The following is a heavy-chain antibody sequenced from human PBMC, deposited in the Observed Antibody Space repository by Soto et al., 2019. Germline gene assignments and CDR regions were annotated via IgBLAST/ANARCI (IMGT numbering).Heavy chain of an antibody. Sequence: PSETLSLTCTVSGAYVTATGYYWSWIRQHPGKGLEWIGYIDSGGSSYYSPSLKSRLSLSIDTSKNEFSLKLTSVTAADTAIYYCARVQRFCPARWGQGTLVTVSS. D-gene: IGHD3-3*01. J-gene: IGHJ4*02. V-gene: IGHV4-31*03. CDR1: GAYVTATGYY. CDR3: ARVQRFCPAR. CDR2: IDSGGSS.